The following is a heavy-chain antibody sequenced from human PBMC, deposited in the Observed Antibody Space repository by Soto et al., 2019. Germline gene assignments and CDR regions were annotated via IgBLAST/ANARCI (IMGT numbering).Heavy chain of an antibody. J-gene: IGHJ5*02. CDR1: GYTFTSYA. D-gene: IGHD6-19*01. CDR2: INAGNGNT. V-gene: IGHV1-3*01. CDR3: ARGVAGPLHWFDH. Sequence: ASVKVSCKASGYTFTSYAMHWVRQAPGQRLEWMGWINAGNGNTKYSQKLQGRVTITRDTSASTAYMELSSLRSEDTAVYYCARGVAGPLHWFDHWGQGTLVTVSS.